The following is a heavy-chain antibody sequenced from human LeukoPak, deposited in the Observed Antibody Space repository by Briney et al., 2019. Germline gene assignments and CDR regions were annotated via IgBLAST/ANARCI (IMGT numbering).Heavy chain of an antibody. D-gene: IGHD2-8*01. CDR2: INQDGSQK. Sequence: GGSLRLSCAASGFTFSTYWMSWVRQAPGKGLEWVANINQDGSQKRYVDSVQGRFTISRNNTKNSLFLQMNSLRAEDTAVYYCARLKDDVTKLDYWGQGTLVTVSS. CDR3: ARLKDDVTKLDY. J-gene: IGHJ4*02. V-gene: IGHV3-7*01. CDR1: GFTFSTYW.